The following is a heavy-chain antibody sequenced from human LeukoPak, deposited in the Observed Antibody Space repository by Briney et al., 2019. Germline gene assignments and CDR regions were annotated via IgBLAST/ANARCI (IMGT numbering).Heavy chain of an antibody. CDR2: IYYSGST. Sequence: PSETLSLTCTVSGGSISSSSYYWGWIRQPPGKGLTWIGSIYYSGSTYYNPSLKSRVTISVDTSKNQFSLKLSSVTAADTAVYYCARVDSSGYPNDMDVWGKGTTVTVSS. D-gene: IGHD3-22*01. CDR3: ARVDSSGYPNDMDV. V-gene: IGHV4-39*07. CDR1: GGSISSSSYY. J-gene: IGHJ6*03.